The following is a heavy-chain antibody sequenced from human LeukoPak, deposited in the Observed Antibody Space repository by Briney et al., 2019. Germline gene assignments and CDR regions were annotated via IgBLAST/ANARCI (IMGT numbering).Heavy chain of an antibody. D-gene: IGHD3-22*01. Sequence: GGSLRLSCAASGFTFSNYDMHWVRQAPGKGLEWVSGIGTAGDIYYPGSVKGRFTISRENAKNSLYLQMNSLRAEDTALYYCAKDGNLYYYDSSGYYYFDYWGQGTLVTVSS. CDR3: AKDGNLYYYDSSGYYYFDY. CDR2: IGTAGDI. J-gene: IGHJ4*02. CDR1: GFTFSNYD. V-gene: IGHV3-13*01.